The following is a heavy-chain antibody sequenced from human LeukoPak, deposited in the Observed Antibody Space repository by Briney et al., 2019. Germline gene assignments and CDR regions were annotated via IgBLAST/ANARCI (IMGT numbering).Heavy chain of an antibody. D-gene: IGHD3-3*01. Sequence: GGSLRLSCAASGVTFSSYAMTWVRLAPGKGLEWVSAIGGTGGDTYYADSVKGRFTISRDNPKNTLYLQMNRLRAEDTAVYYCAMDGDFRSAFNWFDLWGQGTLVTVSS. CDR1: GVTFSSYA. J-gene: IGHJ5*02. CDR2: IGGTGGDT. CDR3: AMDGDFRSAFNWFDL. V-gene: IGHV3-23*01.